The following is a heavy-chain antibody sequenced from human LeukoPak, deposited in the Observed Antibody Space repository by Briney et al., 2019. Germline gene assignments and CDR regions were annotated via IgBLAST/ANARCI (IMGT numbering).Heavy chain of an antibody. V-gene: IGHV3-21*01. CDR3: ARVVRGGKDY. D-gene: IGHD1-26*01. J-gene: IGHJ4*02. CDR1: GFTFSSYS. CDR2: ISSSSSYI. Sequence: GGSLRLSCAASGFTFSSYSMNWVRQAPGKGLEWVSSISSSSSYIYYADSVKGRFTISRDNAKNSLYLQMDSLRAEDTAVYYCARVVRGGKDYWGQGTLVTVSS.